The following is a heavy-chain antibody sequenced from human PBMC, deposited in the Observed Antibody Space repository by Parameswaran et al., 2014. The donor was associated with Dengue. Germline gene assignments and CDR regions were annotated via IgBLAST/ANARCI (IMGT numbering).Heavy chain of an antibody. V-gene: IGHV1-2*02. J-gene: IGHJ4*02. Sequence: WVRQAPGQGLEWMGWINPNSGGTNYAQKFQGRVTMTRDTSISTAYMELSRLRSDDTAVYYCARGRLRGYCSGGSCYSPGGLGYWGQGTLVTVSS. CDR2: INPNSGGT. D-gene: IGHD2-15*01. CDR3: ARGRLRGYCSGGSCYSPGGLGY.